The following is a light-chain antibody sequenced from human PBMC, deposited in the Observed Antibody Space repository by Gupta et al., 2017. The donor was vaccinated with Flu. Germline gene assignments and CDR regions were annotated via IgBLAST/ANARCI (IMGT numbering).Light chain of an antibody. CDR1: QLINTN. V-gene: IGKV3-11*01. CDR2: DAS. J-gene: IGKJ4*01. Sequence: EIVLTQSPPTLSLSPGERATLSCRASQLINTNLAWFQQKPGQAPRLHIFDASNRATGIPARFSGSGSGTDFTLTISSLEPEDFAVYYCQLRSNWVAFGGGTRVEI. CDR3: QLRSNWVA.